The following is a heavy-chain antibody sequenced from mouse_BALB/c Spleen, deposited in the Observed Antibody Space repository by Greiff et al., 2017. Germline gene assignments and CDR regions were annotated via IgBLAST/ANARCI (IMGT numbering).Heavy chain of an antibody. CDR2: IDPSDSYT. CDR3: TRGDTTGVATSPFVY. Sequence: QVQLQQPGAELVKPGASVKMSCKASGYTFTSYWMHWVKQRPGQGLEWIGVIDPSDSYTSYNQKFKGKATLTVDTSSSTAYMQLSSLTSEDSAVSYCTRGDTTGVATSPFVYGGRDTTLTVSS. CDR1: GYTFTSYW. V-gene: IGHV1S127*01. D-gene: IGHD1-1*01. J-gene: IGHJ2*01.